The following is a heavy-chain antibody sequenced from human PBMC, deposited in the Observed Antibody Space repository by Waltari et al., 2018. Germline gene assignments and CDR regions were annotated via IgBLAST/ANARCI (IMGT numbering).Heavy chain of an antibody. CDR2: IRREPYNYAT. V-gene: IGHV3-73*01. CDR3: SGGEVTGTDF. Sequence: EVQVVESGGGLVKQGGSRKRSCATSGSRFSGSSIHWVRQTSGKGLEWVGRIRREPYNYATAYSASVKVRFTISRDDSKNTAFLQMNSLMTEDTAVYYCSGGEVTGTDFWGQGTLVTVSS. J-gene: IGHJ4*02. D-gene: IGHD6-19*01. CDR1: GSRFSGSS.